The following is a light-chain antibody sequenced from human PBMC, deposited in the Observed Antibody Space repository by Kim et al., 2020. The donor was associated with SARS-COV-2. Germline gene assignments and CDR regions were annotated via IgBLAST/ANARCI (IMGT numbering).Light chain of an antibody. V-gene: IGKV1-39*01. J-gene: IGKJ2*01. CDR2: AAS. Sequence: DIQMTQSPSSLSASVGDRVTITCRASRSIGNLLNWYQQRPGKAPNLLIYAASNLQTGVSSRFSGSESGTDFTLTIKNLQPEDSATYYCQQSDIIPYTFGQGTKLEI. CDR3: QQSDIIPYT. CDR1: RSIGNL.